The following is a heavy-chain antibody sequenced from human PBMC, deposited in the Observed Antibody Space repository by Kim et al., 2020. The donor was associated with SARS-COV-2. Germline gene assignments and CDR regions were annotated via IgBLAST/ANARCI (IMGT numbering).Heavy chain of an antibody. D-gene: IGHD1-26*01. V-gene: IGHV3-30*18. J-gene: IGHJ4*02. CDR1: GFTFSSYG. Sequence: GGSLRLSCAASGFTFSSYGMHWVRQAPGKGLEWVAVISYDGSNKYYADSVKGRFTISRDNSKNTLYLQMNSLRAEDTAVYYCAKDSGSYYVRFDYWGQGT. CDR2: ISYDGSNK. CDR3: AKDSGSYYVRFDY.